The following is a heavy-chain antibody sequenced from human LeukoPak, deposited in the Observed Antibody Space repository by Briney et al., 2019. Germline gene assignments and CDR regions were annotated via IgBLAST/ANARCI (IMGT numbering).Heavy chain of an antibody. V-gene: IGHV3-21*01. Sequence: GGSLRLSCAASGFTFSSYSMNWVRQAPGKGLEWVSSISSSSSYIYYADLVKGRFTISRDNAKNSLYLQMSSLRAEDTAVYYCAGGTTWIQLWSFDYWGQGTLVTVSS. CDR3: AGGTTWIQLWSFDY. D-gene: IGHD5-18*01. J-gene: IGHJ4*02. CDR1: GFTFSSYS. CDR2: ISSSSSYI.